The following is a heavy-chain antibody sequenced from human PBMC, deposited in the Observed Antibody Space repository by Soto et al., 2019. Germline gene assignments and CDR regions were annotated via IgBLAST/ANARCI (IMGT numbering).Heavy chain of an antibody. D-gene: IGHD6-13*01. V-gene: IGHV3-30*18. Sequence: GGSLRLSCAASGFTFSSYGMHWVRQAPGKGLEWVAVISYDGSNKYYADSVKGRFTISRDNSKNTLYLQMNSLRAEDTAVYYCAKARIFGSSWQNVFDYWGQGTLVTVSS. CDR3: AKARIFGSSWQNVFDY. J-gene: IGHJ4*02. CDR1: GFTFSSYG. CDR2: ISYDGSNK.